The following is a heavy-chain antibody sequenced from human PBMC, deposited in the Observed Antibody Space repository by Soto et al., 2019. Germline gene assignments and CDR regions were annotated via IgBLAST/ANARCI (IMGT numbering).Heavy chain of an antibody. CDR3: ARSYTATTEANCFDP. Sequence: PSETLSLTCTVSGGSVSSGDYYWSWIRQPPGKGLEWIGYIYYSGSTYYNPSLKSRVTISVDTFKNQFSLKVNSVTAADTAVYYCARSYTATTEANCFDPWGQGTLVTVSS. J-gene: IGHJ5*02. D-gene: IGHD4-4*01. CDR2: IYYSGST. CDR1: GGSVSSGDYY. V-gene: IGHV4-30-4*01.